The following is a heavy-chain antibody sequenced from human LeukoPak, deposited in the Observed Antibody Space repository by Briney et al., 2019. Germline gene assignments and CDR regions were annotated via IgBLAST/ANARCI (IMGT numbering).Heavy chain of an antibody. Sequence: SVTVSCLGCGGTFSRYACSWVRQPPGQGRAGMGGIIPIFGTANYAQKFQGRVTITADKSTSTAYMELSSLSAEDTAVYYCARGTGVLKSAYYFDYWGQGTLVTVYS. CDR1: GGTFSRYA. V-gene: IGHV1-69*06. D-gene: IGHD3-10*01. CDR2: IIPIFGTA. J-gene: IGHJ4*02. CDR3: ARGTGVLKSAYYFDY.